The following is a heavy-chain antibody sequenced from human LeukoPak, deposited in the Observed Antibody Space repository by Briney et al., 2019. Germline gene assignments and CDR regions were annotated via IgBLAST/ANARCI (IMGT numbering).Heavy chain of an antibody. V-gene: IGHV1-69*04. CDR2: IIPIFGIA. CDR1: GGTFSSYA. Sequence: ASVKVSCKASGGTFSSYAISWVRQAPGQGLEWMGRIIPIFGIANYAQKFQGRVTITADKSTSTAYMKLSSLRSEDTAVYYCARQPDGYNSYYVDYWGQGTLVTVSS. D-gene: IGHD5-24*01. CDR3: ARQPDGYNSYYVDY. J-gene: IGHJ4*02.